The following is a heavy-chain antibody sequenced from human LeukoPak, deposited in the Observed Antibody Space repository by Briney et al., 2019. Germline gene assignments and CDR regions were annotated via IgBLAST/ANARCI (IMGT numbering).Heavy chain of an antibody. CDR2: IDYDSSHI. J-gene: IGHJ4*02. Sequence: PGGSLRLSCAASGFTFSNSAMNWVRQVPGKGLEWVSSIDYDSSHIYYAASVRGRFTISRDNARNSVYLQTNSLRVEDTAVYYCARDPLRYLRVGHYDYWGQGTLVAVSS. CDR1: GFTFSNSA. CDR3: ARDPLRYLRVGHYDY. D-gene: IGHD3-9*01. V-gene: IGHV3-21*01.